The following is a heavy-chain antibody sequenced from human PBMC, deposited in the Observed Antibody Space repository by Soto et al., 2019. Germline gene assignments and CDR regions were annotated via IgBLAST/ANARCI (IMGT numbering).Heavy chain of an antibody. CDR3: ARGGPVDLTGHWFDP. J-gene: IGHJ5*02. D-gene: IGHD7-27*01. CDR1: GGTFSKYA. CDR2: IIPMFGTP. Sequence: GASVKVSCKASGGTFSKYAISWVRQAPGQGLEWLGGIIPMFGTPNYAQKFQGRVTISADESTTTAYLELSSLRSADTAVYYCARGGPVDLTGHWFDPWGQGPLVTVSS. V-gene: IGHV1-69*13.